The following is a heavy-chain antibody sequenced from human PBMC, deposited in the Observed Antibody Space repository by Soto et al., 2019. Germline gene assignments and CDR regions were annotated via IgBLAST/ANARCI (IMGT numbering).Heavy chain of an antibody. CDR3: ARAYNWNQPLDY. J-gene: IGHJ4*02. V-gene: IGHV1-3*05. D-gene: IGHD1-20*01. CDR2: IGAASVNT. CDR1: GYTFTTYT. Sequence: QVQLVQSGAEEKEPGASVKVYCKTSGYTFTTYTVHWLRQAPGQRLEWMGWIGAASVNTKYSQKFQGRVTITRDTSATTAYMELSSLTSEDTAVYYCARAYNWNQPLDYWGQGTLVTVSS.